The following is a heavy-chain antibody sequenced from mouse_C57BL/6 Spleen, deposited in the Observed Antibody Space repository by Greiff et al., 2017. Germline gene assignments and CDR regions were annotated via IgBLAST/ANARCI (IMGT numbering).Heavy chain of an antibody. CDR2: SRNKANDYTT. Sequence: DVKLVESGGGLVQSGRSLRLSCATSGFTFSDFYMEWVRQAPGKGLEWIAASRNKANDYTTEYSASVKGRLIVSRDTSQSILYLQMNALRAEDTAIYYCARDGADWYFDVWGTGTTVTVSS. CDR3: ARDGADWYFDV. CDR1: GFTFSDFY. V-gene: IGHV7-1*01. J-gene: IGHJ1*03.